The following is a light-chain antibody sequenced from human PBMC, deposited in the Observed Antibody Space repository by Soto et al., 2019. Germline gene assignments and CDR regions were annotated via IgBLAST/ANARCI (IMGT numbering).Light chain of an antibody. Sequence: DVVLTQSPLSLPVTLGQPASISCRSSQSLVYSDGNTYLNWFQQRPGQSPRRLIYKVSNRDSGVPERLSGSGSGTDFTLKISRVEAGDVGVYYCMQGTQWPWTFGQGTKVEIK. CDR2: KVS. CDR1: QSLVYSDGNTY. CDR3: MQGTQWPWT. V-gene: IGKV2-30*01. J-gene: IGKJ1*01.